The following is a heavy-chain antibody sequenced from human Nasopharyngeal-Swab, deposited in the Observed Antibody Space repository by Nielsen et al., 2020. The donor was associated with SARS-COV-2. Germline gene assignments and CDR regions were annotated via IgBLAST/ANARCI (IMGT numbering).Heavy chain of an antibody. V-gene: IGHV3-11*04. D-gene: IGHD7-27*01. CDR3: ARDRANWDFDY. Sequence: GESLKISCAASGFTFRDYYMSWIRQAPGKGLEYISYISGSGGTIYYGDAMKGRFTIHRDNAKNSLYLQMNSLRAEDTAVYYCARDRANWDFDYWGQGTLVTVSS. CDR2: ISGSGGTI. J-gene: IGHJ4*02. CDR1: GFTFRDYY.